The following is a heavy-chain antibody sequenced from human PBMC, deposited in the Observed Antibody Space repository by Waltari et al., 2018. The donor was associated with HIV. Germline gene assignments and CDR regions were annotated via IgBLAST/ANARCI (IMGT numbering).Heavy chain of an antibody. V-gene: IGHV3-53*01. CDR3: ARGFGCGGDCYYFDY. CDR2: IYSGGST. CDR1: GFSVSSNY. Sequence: EVQLVESGGGLIQPGGSLRLSCAASGFSVSSNYMSWVRQAPGKGLEWVSCIYSGGSTYYADSVKGRFTISRDNSKNTLYLQMNSLRAEDTAVYYCARGFGCGGDCYYFDYWGQGTLVTVSS. J-gene: IGHJ4*02. D-gene: IGHD2-21*02.